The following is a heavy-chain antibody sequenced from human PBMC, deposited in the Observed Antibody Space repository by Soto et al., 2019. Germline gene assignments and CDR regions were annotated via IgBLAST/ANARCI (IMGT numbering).Heavy chain of an antibody. Sequence: PSETLSLTCTVSGGSVSSGSYYWSWIRQPPGKGLEWIGYIYYSGSTNYNPSLKSRVTISVDTSKNQFSLKLSSVTATDTAVYYCAKNAGSAATDFRAWFDPWGQGTLLTVSS. V-gene: IGHV4-61*01. CDR1: GGSVSSGSYY. J-gene: IGHJ5*02. D-gene: IGHD6-13*01. CDR2: IYYSGST. CDR3: AKNAGSAATDFRAWFDP.